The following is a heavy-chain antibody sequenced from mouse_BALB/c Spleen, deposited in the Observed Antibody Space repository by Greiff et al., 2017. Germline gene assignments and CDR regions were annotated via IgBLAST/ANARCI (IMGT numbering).Heavy chain of an antibody. CDR2: ISSGSSTI. V-gene: IGHV5-17*02. CDR3: ARGGKGYAMDY. J-gene: IGHJ4*01. CDR1: GFTFSSFG. D-gene: IGHD1-3*01. Sequence: EVKLMESGGGLVKPGGSRKLSCAASGFTFSSFGMHWVRQAPEKGLEWVAYISSGSSTIYYADTVKGRFTISRDNPKNTLFLQMTSLRSEDTAMYYCARGGKGYAMDYWGQGTSVTVSS.